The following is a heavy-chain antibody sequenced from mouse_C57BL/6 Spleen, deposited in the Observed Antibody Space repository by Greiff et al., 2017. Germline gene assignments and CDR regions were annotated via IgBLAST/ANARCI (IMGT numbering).Heavy chain of an antibody. V-gene: IGHV6-3*01. CDR2: IRFKSDNYAT. J-gene: IGHJ2*01. Sequence: DVQLVESGGGLVQPGGSMKLSCVASGFTFSNYWMNWVRQSPEKGLEWVAQIRFKSDNYATHYAESVKGRFTISRYDSKSSVYLQLNNLRAEDTGIYYCTEGPYFDYWGQGTTLTVSS. CDR3: TEGPYFDY. CDR1: GFTFSNYW.